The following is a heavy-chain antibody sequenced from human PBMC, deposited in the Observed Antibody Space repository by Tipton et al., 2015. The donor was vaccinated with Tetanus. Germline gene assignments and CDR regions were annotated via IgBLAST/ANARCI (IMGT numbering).Heavy chain of an antibody. J-gene: IGHJ6*02. V-gene: IGHV4-31*03. Sequence: TLSLTCTVSGDSISSGPYSCSWLRQHPGKGLELIGYIYYSGTSYISPSLTRRVSIAVDTSRNQFSLKLNSVTAADTAMYYCVTVNFPNYYRYGMAVWGQGTTVTVSS. CDR2: IYYSGTS. D-gene: IGHD1-1*01. CDR3: VTVNFPNYYRYGMAV. CDR1: GDSISSGPYS.